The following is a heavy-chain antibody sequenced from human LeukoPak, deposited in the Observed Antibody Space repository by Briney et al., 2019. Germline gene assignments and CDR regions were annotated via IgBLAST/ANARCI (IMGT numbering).Heavy chain of an antibody. CDR2: ISYDGSNK. V-gene: IGHV3-30*18. D-gene: IGHD4-23*01. J-gene: IGHJ4*01. Sequence: GGSLRLSCAASGFTFSSYGMHWVRQAPGKGLEWVAVISYDGSNKYYADSVKGRFTISRDNSKNTLYLQMNSLRAEDTAVYYCAKMLGGNDYWGHGTLVTVSS. CDR1: GFTFSSYG. CDR3: AKMLGGNDY.